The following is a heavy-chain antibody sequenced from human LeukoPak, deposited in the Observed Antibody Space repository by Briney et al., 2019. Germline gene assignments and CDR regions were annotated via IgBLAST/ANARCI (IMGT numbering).Heavy chain of an antibody. CDR3: ARVEDGDYFDY. D-gene: IGHD4-17*01. V-gene: IGHV3-53*01. CDR2: IDSGGNT. Sequence: GGSLRLSCAASGFTVTNNYMSWVRQAPGKGLECVSVIDSGGNTYYSDSVRGGFTISKDNSKDPLYIQMNSLRAEVTAVYYCARVEDGDYFDYWGQGTLVTVSS. CDR1: GFTVTNNY. J-gene: IGHJ4*02.